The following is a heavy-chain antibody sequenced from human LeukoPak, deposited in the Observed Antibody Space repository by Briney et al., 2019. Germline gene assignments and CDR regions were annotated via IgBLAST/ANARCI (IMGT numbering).Heavy chain of an antibody. J-gene: IGHJ4*02. V-gene: IGHV4-59*01. CDR3: ARGRSPAVAGPTLDY. CDR2: IYYSGST. CDR1: GGSISSYY. D-gene: IGHD6-19*01. Sequence: SETLSLTCTVSGGSISSYYWSWIRQPPGKGLEWIGYIYYSGSTNYNPSLKSRVTISVDTSKNQFSLKLSSVTAADTAVYYCARGRSPAVAGPTLDYWGQGTLVTVSS.